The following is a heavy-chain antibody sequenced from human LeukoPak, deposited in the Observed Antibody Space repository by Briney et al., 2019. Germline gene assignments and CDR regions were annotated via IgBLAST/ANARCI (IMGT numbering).Heavy chain of an antibody. Sequence: GRSLRLSCAASGFTFSSYAMHWVRQAPGKGLEWVAVISYDGSNKYYADSVKGRFTISRDNSRNTLYLQMNSLRAEDTAVYYCARVDSSGWYLVGYFDYWGQGTLVTVSS. CDR3: ARVDSSGWYLVGYFDY. V-gene: IGHV3-30-3*01. CDR1: GFTFSSYA. D-gene: IGHD6-19*01. J-gene: IGHJ4*02. CDR2: ISYDGSNK.